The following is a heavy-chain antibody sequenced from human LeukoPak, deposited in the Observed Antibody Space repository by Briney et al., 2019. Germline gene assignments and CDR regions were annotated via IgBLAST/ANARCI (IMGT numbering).Heavy chain of an antibody. CDR1: GGSISSYY. D-gene: IGHD3-3*01. J-gene: IGHJ4*02. Sequence: SETLSLTCTVSGGSISSYYWSWIRQLAGKGLEWIGRIYTSGSTNYNPSLKSRVTMSVDTSKNQFSLKLSSVTAADTAVYYCARDEEWRRSINYFDCWGQGTLVTVSS. CDR3: ARDEEWRRSINYFDC. V-gene: IGHV4-4*07. CDR2: IYTSGST.